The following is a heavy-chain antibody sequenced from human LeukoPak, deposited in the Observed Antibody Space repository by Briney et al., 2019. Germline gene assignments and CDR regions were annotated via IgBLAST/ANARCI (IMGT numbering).Heavy chain of an antibody. V-gene: IGHV3-30*03. CDR2: ISYDGSNK. CDR3: ARGASGADLHFGC. D-gene: IGHD1-26*01. J-gene: IGHJ4*02. Sequence: AESLRLSCAASGFTFSTSWMTWVRHAPGDGRGWEAVISYDGSNKYYADSWQGRLTTSTDNSTNTPYIQMNSLMTEAPAVYYCARGASGADLHFGCWGQGALVTASS. CDR1: GFTFSTSW.